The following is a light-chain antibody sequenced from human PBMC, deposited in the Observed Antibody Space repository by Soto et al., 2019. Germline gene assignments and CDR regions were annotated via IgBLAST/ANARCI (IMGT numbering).Light chain of an antibody. Sequence: DIQMTQSPSTLSASVGDRVTITCRAGQSISSWLAWYQQKPGKAPKLLIYDASSLESGVPSRFSGSGSGTEFTLTISSLQPDDFAPYYCQQYNSYSQAFGQGTKVEIQ. V-gene: IGKV1-5*01. CDR2: DAS. J-gene: IGKJ1*01. CDR1: QSISSW. CDR3: QQYNSYSQA.